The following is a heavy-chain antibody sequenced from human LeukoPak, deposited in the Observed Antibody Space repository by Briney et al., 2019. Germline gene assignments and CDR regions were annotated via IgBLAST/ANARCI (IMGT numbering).Heavy chain of an antibody. CDR1: GFTFSSYW. CDR3: AREFSHYYGSGSYRYYFDY. V-gene: IGHV3-7*01. J-gene: IGHJ4*02. Sequence: GGSLRLSCAASGFTFSSYWMSWVRQAPGKGLEWVANIKQDGSEKYYVDSVKGRFTISRDNAKNSLYLQMNSLRAEDTAVYYCAREFSHYYGSGSYRYYFDYWGQGTLVTVSS. D-gene: IGHD3-10*01. CDR2: IKQDGSEK.